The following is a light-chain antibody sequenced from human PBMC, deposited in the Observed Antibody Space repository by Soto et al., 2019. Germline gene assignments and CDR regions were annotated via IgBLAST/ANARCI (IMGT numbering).Light chain of an antibody. CDR1: QSVSSY. V-gene: IGKV3-11*01. J-gene: IGKJ1*01. CDR3: QQYNSYWT. CDR2: DAS. Sequence: EILLTQSPATLSLSPGERATLSCRASQSVSSYLAWYQQKPGQAPRLLIYDASNRATGIPARFSGSGPGTDFTLTISSLQPDDFATYYCQQYNSYWTFGQGTKVDIK.